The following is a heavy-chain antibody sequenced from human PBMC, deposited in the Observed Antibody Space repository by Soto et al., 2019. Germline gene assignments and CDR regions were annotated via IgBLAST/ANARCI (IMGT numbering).Heavy chain of an antibody. CDR2: IIPIFGTA. V-gene: IGHV1-69*13. D-gene: IGHD3-10*01. Sequence: SVKVSCKASGGTFSSYAISWVRQAPGQGLEWMGGIIPIFGTANYAQKFQGRVTITADESTSTAYMELSSLRSEDTAVYYCARELQEYDGSGPQVGYFDYWGQGTLVTVSS. J-gene: IGHJ4*02. CDR3: ARELQEYDGSGPQVGYFDY. CDR1: GGTFSSYA.